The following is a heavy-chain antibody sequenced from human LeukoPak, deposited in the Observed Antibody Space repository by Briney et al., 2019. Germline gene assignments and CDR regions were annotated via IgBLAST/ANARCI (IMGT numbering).Heavy chain of an antibody. CDR2: INPDGSRT. Sequence: QPGGSLRLSCAASKFSFTSYWMHWVRQAPGKGLVWVSRINPDGSRTNYADSVEGRFTISRDNAKNTLYLQMNSLRAEDTAVYYCARVLLGSWDWFDPWGQEPWSPSPQ. V-gene: IGHV3-74*01. CDR3: ARVLLGSWDWFDP. D-gene: IGHD3-10*01. CDR1: KFSFTSYW. J-gene: IGHJ5*02.